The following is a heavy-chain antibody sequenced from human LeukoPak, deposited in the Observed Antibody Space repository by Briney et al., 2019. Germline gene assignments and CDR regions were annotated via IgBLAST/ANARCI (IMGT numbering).Heavy chain of an antibody. CDR1: GFTFSTYG. Sequence: GGSLRLSCAASGFTFSTYGMHWVRQAPGKGLEWVAVISYDEGNKYYADPVKGRFTISRDNSKNTLYLQMNSLRVEDTAVYYCAREEYSTSFDYWGQGTLVTVSP. D-gene: IGHD6-6*01. CDR2: ISYDEGNK. V-gene: IGHV3-30*03. CDR3: AREEYSTSFDY. J-gene: IGHJ4*02.